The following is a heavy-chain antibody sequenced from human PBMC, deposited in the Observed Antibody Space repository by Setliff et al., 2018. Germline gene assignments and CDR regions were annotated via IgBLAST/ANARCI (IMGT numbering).Heavy chain of an antibody. J-gene: IGHJ4*02. Sequence: RGESLKISCVASGFTLSGFAVHWVRQAPGKGIEWVGRVRRNTNSYATAYAESLNGRFTISRDDSKNTAYLQMRSLKVEDTALYYCARAHPHDFGEYVDYWGQGTLVTVSS. D-gene: IGHD3-10*01. V-gene: IGHV3-73*01. CDR3: ARAHPHDFGEYVDY. CDR2: VRRNTNSYAT. CDR1: GFTLSGFA.